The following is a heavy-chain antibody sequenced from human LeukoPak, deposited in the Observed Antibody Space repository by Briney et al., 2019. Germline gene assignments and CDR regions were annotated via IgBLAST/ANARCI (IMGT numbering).Heavy chain of an antibody. Sequence: GGSLRLSCAASGFTVSSNYMSWVRQAPGKGLEWVSVIYSGGNTYYADSVKGRFTISRDNSKNTLYLQMNSLRAEDTAVYYCARDNYDSPYYYYYMDVWGKGTTVTVS. J-gene: IGHJ6*03. V-gene: IGHV3-53*01. CDR3: ARDNYDSPYYYYYMDV. CDR1: GFTVSSNY. CDR2: IYSGGNT. D-gene: IGHD5-12*01.